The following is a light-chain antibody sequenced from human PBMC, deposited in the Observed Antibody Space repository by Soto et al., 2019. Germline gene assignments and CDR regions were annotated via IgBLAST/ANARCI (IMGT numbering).Light chain of an antibody. CDR2: SNN. CDR1: SSNIGTNY. CDR3: ATWDDSLSGVV. Sequence: QAVVTQPPSASGTPGQRVTISCSGSSSNIGTNYVYWYQKLPGAAPKLLIYSNNERPSGVPDRFSGSKSGTSASLAISGLRSEDEADYYCATWDDSLSGVVFGGGTKLTVL. J-gene: IGLJ2*01. V-gene: IGLV1-47*02.